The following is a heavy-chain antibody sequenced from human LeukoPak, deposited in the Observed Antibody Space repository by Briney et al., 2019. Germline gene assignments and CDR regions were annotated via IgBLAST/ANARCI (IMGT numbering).Heavy chain of an antibody. V-gene: IGHV3-33*01. Sequence: PGGSLRLSCTASGFTFSSFVMHWVRQAPGKGLEWVAVIWYDGSNKNYADSVKGRFTISRDNSKNTLYLQMNSLRAEDTGVYYCASGITGRFFDYWGQGTLVTVSS. CDR2: IWYDGSNK. D-gene: IGHD1-20*01. CDR1: GFTFSSFV. CDR3: ASGITGRFFDY. J-gene: IGHJ4*02.